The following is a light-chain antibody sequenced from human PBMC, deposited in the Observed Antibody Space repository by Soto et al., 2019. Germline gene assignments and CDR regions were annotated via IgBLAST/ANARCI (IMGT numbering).Light chain of an antibody. CDR3: SSYTSSSTLGV. J-gene: IGLJ2*01. V-gene: IGLV2-18*02. CDR2: EVS. Sequence: QSALTQPPSVSGSPGQSVTISCTGTSSDVGSYNRVSWYQQPPGTAPKLMIYEVSNRPSGVPDRFSGSKSGNTASLTISGLHAEDEADYYCSSYTSSSTLGVFGGGTKLTVL. CDR1: SSDVGSYNR.